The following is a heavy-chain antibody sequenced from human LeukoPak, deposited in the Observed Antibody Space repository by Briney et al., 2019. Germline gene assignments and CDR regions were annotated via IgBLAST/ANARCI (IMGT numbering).Heavy chain of an antibody. CDR3: ARLSSRRDGRY. D-gene: IGHD5-24*01. J-gene: IGHJ4*02. CDR2: IYYSGST. V-gene: IGHV4-39*01. CDR1: GGSISSSSYY. Sequence: SETLSLTCTVSGGSISSSSYYWGWIRQPPGKGLEWIGSIYYSGSTYYNPSLKSRVTISVDTSKNQFSLKLSSVAAADTAVYYCARLSSRRDGRYWGQGTLVTVSS.